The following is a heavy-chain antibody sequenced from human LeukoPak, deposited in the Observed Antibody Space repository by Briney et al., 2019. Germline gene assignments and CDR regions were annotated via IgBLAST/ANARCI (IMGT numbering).Heavy chain of an antibody. D-gene: IGHD3-9*01. V-gene: IGHV3-23*01. CDR1: GFTFSNYA. J-gene: IGHJ4*02. Sequence: GGSLRLSCAASGFTFSNYAMSWVRQAPGKGLEWVSAITGSGGNTYYADSVKGRFTISGDNSKNTVFLQMNSLRAEDTVVYYCAKWGDYDVLTGYYVSDYWGQGTLVTVSS. CDR2: ITGSGGNT. CDR3: AKWGDYDVLTGYYVSDY.